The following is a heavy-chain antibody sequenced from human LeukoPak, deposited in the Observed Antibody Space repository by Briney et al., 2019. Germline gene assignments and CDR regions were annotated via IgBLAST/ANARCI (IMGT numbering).Heavy chain of an antibody. CDR1: GITFTIYG. V-gene: IGHV3-30*03. J-gene: IGHJ3*02. CDR3: ARDESYAFDI. CDR2: ISYDGSIK. Sequence: GRSLRLSCAASGITFTIYGMHWVRQAPGKGLEWVALISYDGSIKYCADSVKGRFTISRDNSKNTLYLQMNSLRPEDTAVYFCARDESYAFDIWGQGTMVTVSS.